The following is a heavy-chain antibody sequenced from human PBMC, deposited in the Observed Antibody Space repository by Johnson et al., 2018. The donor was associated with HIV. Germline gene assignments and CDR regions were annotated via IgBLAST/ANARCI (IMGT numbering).Heavy chain of an antibody. CDR3: AKPPSMWSDAFDI. J-gene: IGHJ3*02. Sequence: QVQLVESGGGVVQPERSLRLSCAASGFTFGNYAMHWVRQHPGDGLKWVAVITYDGTKKYFADSVKGRFNISRDNSKNTLYLKMNSVRPEDAAVYYCAKPPSMWSDAFDIWGQGTMVTVSS. D-gene: IGHD2-21*01. CDR1: GFTFGNYA. CDR2: ITYDGTKK. V-gene: IGHV3-30*18.